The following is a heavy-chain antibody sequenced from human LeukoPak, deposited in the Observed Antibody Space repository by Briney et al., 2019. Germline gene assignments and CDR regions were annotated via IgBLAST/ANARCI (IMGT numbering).Heavy chain of an antibody. V-gene: IGHV3-23*01. Sequence: GGSLRLSCAASGFTFSSYAMSWVRQAPGKGLEWVSAISGSGGSTYCADSVKGRFTISRDNSKNTLYLQMNSLRAEDTAVYYCAKIPSSFYCSGGSCRYYFDYWGQGTLVTVSS. J-gene: IGHJ4*02. CDR1: GFTFSSYA. CDR2: ISGSGGST. D-gene: IGHD2-15*01. CDR3: AKIPSSFYCSGGSCRYYFDY.